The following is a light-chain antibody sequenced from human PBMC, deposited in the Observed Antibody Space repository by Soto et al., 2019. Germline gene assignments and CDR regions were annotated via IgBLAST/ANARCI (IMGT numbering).Light chain of an antibody. CDR2: GAS. J-gene: IGKJ1*01. Sequence: EIVLAHSPGTLSLSPGERATLSCSASQSVSSSYLAWYQQKPGQAPRLLIYGASTRATGIPARFSGSGSGTEFTLTISSLQSEDFAVYYCQQYNNWPQTFGQGTKVDIK. CDR1: QSVSSSY. V-gene: IGKV3-15*01. CDR3: QQYNNWPQT.